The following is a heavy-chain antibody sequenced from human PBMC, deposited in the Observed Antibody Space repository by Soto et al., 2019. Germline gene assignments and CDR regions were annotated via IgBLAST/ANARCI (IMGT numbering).Heavy chain of an antibody. J-gene: IGHJ4*02. D-gene: IGHD5-18*01. Sequence: SVKVSCKASGGTFSSYAISWVRQAPGQGLEWMGGIIPIFGTANYAQKFQGRVTITADESTSTAYMELSSLRSEDTAVYYCARAPVDTAMVPFDYWGQGPLVTVSS. CDR2: IIPIFGTA. CDR3: ARAPVDTAMVPFDY. V-gene: IGHV1-69*13. CDR1: GGTFSSYA.